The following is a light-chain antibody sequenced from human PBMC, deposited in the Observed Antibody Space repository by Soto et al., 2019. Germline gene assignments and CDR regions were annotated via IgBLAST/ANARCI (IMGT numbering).Light chain of an antibody. CDR1: QSLVYSDGNTY. CDR3: MQGTHWPPVT. Sequence: DVVITQSPLSLPVTLGQPASTSCRSSQSLVYSDGNTYLSWFQLRPGQSPRRLIYKVSNRDSGVPDRFSGSGSATDFTLKISRVEADDVGVYYCMQGTHWPPVTFGQGTKVEIK. CDR2: KVS. V-gene: IGKV2-30*01. J-gene: IGKJ1*01.